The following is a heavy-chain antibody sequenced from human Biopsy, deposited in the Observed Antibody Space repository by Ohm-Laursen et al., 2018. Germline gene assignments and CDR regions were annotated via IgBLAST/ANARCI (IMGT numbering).Heavy chain of an antibody. Sequence: SSVKVSCKASGGTFSSYSISWVRQAPGQGLEWMGGIIPIFGIINHAQKFQGRVTISADESTTTAYMELGSLRSEDTALYYCAKGQAPDGYNYAFDIWGQGTMLTVSS. J-gene: IGHJ3*02. CDR1: GGTFSSYS. CDR3: AKGQAPDGYNYAFDI. D-gene: IGHD5-24*01. CDR2: IIPIFGII. V-gene: IGHV1-69*01.